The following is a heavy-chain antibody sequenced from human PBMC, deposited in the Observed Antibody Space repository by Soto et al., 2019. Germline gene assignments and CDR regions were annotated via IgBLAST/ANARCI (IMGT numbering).Heavy chain of an antibody. CDR1: GFTFSSYA. V-gene: IGHV3-23*01. CDR2: ISGSGGST. Sequence: GGSLRLSCAASGFTFSSYAMSWVRQAPGKGLEWVSVISGSGGSTYYADSVKGRFTISRDNSKNTLYLQMNSLRAEDTAVYYCAKVHLKVAARRDYYFDYWGQGTLVTVS. J-gene: IGHJ4*02. CDR3: AKVHLKVAARRDYYFDY. D-gene: IGHD6-6*01.